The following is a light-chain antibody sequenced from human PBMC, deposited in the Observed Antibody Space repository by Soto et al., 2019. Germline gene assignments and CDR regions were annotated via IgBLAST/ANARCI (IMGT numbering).Light chain of an antibody. CDR1: SGHSTYI. CDR2: LEGSGSY. CDR3: ETWGSNTQV. V-gene: IGLV4-60*03. Sequence: QSVLTQSSSASASLGSSVKLTCTLSSGHSTYIIAWHQQQPGKAPRYLMHLEGSGSYNKGSGVPDRFSGSSSGADRYLTISNLQSEDEADYYCETWGSNTQVFGGGTKVTVL. J-gene: IGLJ2*01.